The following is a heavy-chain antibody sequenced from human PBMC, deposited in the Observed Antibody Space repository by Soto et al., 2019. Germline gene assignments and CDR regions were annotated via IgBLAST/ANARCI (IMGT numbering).Heavy chain of an antibody. V-gene: IGHV4-59*01. D-gene: IGHD2-2*01. Sequence: SETLSLTCTVSSASTSSYYWTWIRQPPGKGLEWIGYIYNSGSTNYNPSLKSRLTISLDTSNNRFSLHLNSVTSADTAVYFCARSGDSSRGEFLEHWGQGTLVTVSS. CDR3: ARSGDSSRGEFLEH. CDR1: SASTSSYY. CDR2: IYNSGST. J-gene: IGHJ1*01.